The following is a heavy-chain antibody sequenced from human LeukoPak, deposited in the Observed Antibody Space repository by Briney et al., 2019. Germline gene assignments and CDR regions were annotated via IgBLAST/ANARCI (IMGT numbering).Heavy chain of an antibody. CDR1: GYSFTSYW. CDR3: ARAPTSLSNPYYFDH. J-gene: IGHJ4*02. CDR2: IYPGDSDT. V-gene: IGHV5-51*01. D-gene: IGHD4-11*01. Sequence: GESLKISCKASGYSFTSYWIAWVRQMPGKGLEWMGIIYPGDSDTRYSPSFRGQVIISADESISTAFLQWSSLKTSDTAMYYCARAPTSLSNPYYFDHWGQGALVTVSS.